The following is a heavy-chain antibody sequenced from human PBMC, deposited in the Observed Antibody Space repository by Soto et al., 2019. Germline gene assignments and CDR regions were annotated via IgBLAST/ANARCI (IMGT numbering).Heavy chain of an antibody. CDR2: VNSDGSST. J-gene: IGHJ6*02. CDR1: GFTFTTYW. V-gene: IGHV3-74*01. CDR3: ARGGSMDV. Sequence: PGGSLRLSCSASGFTFTTYWMHWVRQVPGKGLVWVSRVNSDGSSTIYADSMKGRFTISRDNAKNTLYLQMNSLRAEDTAVYYCARGGSMDVWGQGTTVTVSS.